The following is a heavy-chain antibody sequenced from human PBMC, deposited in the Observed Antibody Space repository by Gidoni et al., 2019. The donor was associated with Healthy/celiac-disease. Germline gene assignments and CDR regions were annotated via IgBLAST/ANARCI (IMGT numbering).Heavy chain of an antibody. Sequence: EVQLLESGGGLVQPGGSLRLSCAASGFTFSSLAMSWVRQAPGKGLEWVSAISGSGGSTYYADSVKGRFTISRDNSKNTLYLQMNSLRAEDTAVYYCAKEYCSSTSCRIYYFDYWGQGTMVTVSS. CDR1: GFTFSSLA. CDR3: AKEYCSSTSCRIYYFDY. D-gene: IGHD2-2*01. CDR2: ISGSGGST. V-gene: IGHV3-23*01. J-gene: IGHJ4*02.